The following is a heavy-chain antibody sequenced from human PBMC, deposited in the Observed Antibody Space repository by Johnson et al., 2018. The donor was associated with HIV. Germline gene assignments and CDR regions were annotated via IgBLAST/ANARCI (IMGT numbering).Heavy chain of an antibody. CDR2: ISGSGCTI. Sequence: QVQLVESGGDLVKAGGSLRLSCAASGSTFSDYYMSWIRQAPGKGLEWVSYISGSGCTIYYADSVKGRFTISRDNAMNSVYLQMNSLRAEDTAVYYCARLPSGYSRDAFHIWGQGTMVTVSS. V-gene: IGHV3-11*04. J-gene: IGHJ3*02. CDR3: ARLPSGYSRDAFHI. CDR1: GSTFSDYY. D-gene: IGHD5-18*01.